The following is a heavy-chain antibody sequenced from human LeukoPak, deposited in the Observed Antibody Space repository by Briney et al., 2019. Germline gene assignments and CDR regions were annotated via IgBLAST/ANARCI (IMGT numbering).Heavy chain of an antibody. D-gene: IGHD2-15*01. Sequence: GASVKVSCKASGYTFTSYGISWVRQAPGQGLEWMGWISAYNGNTNYAQKLQGRVTMTTDTSTSTAYMELRSLRSGDTAVYYCARDSWAATPNHDAFDIWGQGTMVTVSS. J-gene: IGHJ3*02. CDR2: ISAYNGNT. CDR1: GYTFTSYG. V-gene: IGHV1-18*01. CDR3: ARDSWAATPNHDAFDI.